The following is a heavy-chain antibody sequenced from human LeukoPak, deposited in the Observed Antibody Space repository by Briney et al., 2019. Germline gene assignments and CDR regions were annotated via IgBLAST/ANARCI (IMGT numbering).Heavy chain of an antibody. CDR1: GFTFSSYA. CDR3: AKAGVVVTANYFDY. Sequence: GGSLRLSCAASGFTFSSYAMHWVRQAPGKGLEWVAVISYDGSNKYYADSVKGRFTISRDNSKNTLYLQMNSLRAEDTAVYYCAKAGVVVTANYFDYWGQGTLVTVSS. V-gene: IGHV3-30*04. D-gene: IGHD3-22*01. J-gene: IGHJ4*02. CDR2: ISYDGSNK.